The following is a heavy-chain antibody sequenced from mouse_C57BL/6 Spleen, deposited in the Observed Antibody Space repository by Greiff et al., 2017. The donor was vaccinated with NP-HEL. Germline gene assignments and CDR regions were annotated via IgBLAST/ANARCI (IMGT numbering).Heavy chain of an antibody. D-gene: IGHD2-1*01. Sequence: VQLQQSGAELVKPGASVKISCKASGYAFSSYWMNWVKQRPGKGLEWIGQIYPGDGDTNYNGKFKGKATLTADKSSSTAYMQLSSLTSEDSAVYFCARGIYYGNYRWYFDVWGTGTTVTVSS. CDR3: ARGIYYGNYRWYFDV. J-gene: IGHJ1*03. V-gene: IGHV1-80*01. CDR1: GYAFSSYW. CDR2: IYPGDGDT.